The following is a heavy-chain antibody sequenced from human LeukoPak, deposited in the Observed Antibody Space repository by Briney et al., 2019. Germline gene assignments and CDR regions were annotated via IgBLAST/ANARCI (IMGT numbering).Heavy chain of an antibody. CDR3: ARVPDWSNWYFDL. V-gene: IGHV4-59*01. J-gene: IGHJ2*01. Sequence: SETLSLTCTVSGGSISSYYWSWIRQPPGRGLEWIGYIYYSGSTSYNPSLKSQVTISVDTSKNQFSLKLSSVTAADTAVYYCARVPDWSNWYFDLWGRGTLVTVSS. CDR1: GGSISSYY. CDR2: IYYSGST. D-gene: IGHD3-9*01.